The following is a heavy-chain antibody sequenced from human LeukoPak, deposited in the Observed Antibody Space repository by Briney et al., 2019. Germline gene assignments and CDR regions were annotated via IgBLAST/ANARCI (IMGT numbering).Heavy chain of an antibody. CDR1: GFTLSSYA. Sequence: GGSLRLSCAASGFTLSSYAMHWVRQAPGKGLEWVAVISYDGSNKCYADSVKGRFTISRDNSKNTLYLQMNSLRAEDTAVYYCARDPEDYGDYVYFDYWGQGTLVTVSS. J-gene: IGHJ4*02. V-gene: IGHV3-30-3*01. CDR3: ARDPEDYGDYVYFDY. D-gene: IGHD4-17*01. CDR2: ISYDGSNK.